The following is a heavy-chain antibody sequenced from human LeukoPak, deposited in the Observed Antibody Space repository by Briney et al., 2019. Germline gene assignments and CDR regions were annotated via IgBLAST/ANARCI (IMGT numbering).Heavy chain of an antibody. J-gene: IGHJ4*02. D-gene: IGHD1-26*01. CDR2: ISSSGSYI. V-gene: IGHV3-21*01. CDR3: ARFPLSGSPY. CDR1: GFTFSSYS. Sequence: GGSLRLSCAASGFTFSSYSMNWVRQAPGKGLEWVSSISSSGSYIYYADSVKGRFTISRDNAKNSLYLQMNSLRAEDTAVYYCARFPLSGSPYWGQGTLVTVSS.